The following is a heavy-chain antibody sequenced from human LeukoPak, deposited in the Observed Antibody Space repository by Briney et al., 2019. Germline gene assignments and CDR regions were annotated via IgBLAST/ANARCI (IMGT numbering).Heavy chain of an antibody. Sequence: GGSLRLSCAASGFTFSSYSMNWVRQAPGKGLEWVSSISSSSSYIYYADSVKGRFTISRDNAKNSLYLQMNSLRAEDTAVYYCARAYYYDSSAASTPDYWGQGTLVTVSS. CDR1: GFTFSSYS. J-gene: IGHJ4*02. CDR3: ARAYYYDSSAASTPDY. D-gene: IGHD3-22*01. V-gene: IGHV3-21*01. CDR2: ISSSSSYI.